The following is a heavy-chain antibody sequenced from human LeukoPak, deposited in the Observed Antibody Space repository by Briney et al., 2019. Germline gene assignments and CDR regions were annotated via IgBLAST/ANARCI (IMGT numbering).Heavy chain of an antibody. CDR1: GYTFTSYG. V-gene: IGHV1-18*01. J-gene: IGHJ6*02. CDR2: ISAYNGNT. D-gene: IGHD3-22*01. CDR3: ARDLEYYYDSSGYYYDYYYYYGMDV. Sequence: ASVKVSCKASGYTFTSYGISWVRQAPGQGLEWMGWISAYNGNTNYAQKLQGRVTMTTDTSTSTAYMELRSLRSDDTAVYYCARDLEYYYDSSGYYYDYYYYYGMDVWAKGPRSPSP.